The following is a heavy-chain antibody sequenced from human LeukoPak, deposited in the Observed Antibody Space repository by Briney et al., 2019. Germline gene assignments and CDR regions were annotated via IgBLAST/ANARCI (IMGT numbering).Heavy chain of an antibody. CDR1: GFAFSNYA. Sequence: GGSLRLSCAASGFAFSNYAMSWVRQAPGKGLEWVSSLSGGGDSRYYADSVIGRFTISRDNSKNTPYLQMSSLRAKDTAVYYCAKAVRSMVTGGGYFDSWGQGTLVTVSS. D-gene: IGHD3-10*01. V-gene: IGHV3-23*01. CDR3: AKAVRSMVTGGGYFDS. CDR2: LSGGGDSR. J-gene: IGHJ4*02.